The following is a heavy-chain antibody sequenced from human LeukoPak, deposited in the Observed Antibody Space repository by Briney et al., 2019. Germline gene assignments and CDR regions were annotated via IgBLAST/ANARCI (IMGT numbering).Heavy chain of an antibody. J-gene: IGHJ4*02. V-gene: IGHV4-34*01. CDR2: INHSGST. CDR3: ASGRYYFDY. CDR1: GGSFSGYY. Sequence: SETLSLTCAVYGGSFSGYYWSWIRQPPGKGLEWIGEINHSGSTNYNPSLKSRVTISVDTSKNQFSLKVSSVTAADTAVYYCASGRYYFDYWGQGTLVTVSS.